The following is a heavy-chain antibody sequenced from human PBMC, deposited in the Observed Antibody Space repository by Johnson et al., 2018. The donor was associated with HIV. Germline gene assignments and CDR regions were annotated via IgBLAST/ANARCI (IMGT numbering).Heavy chain of an antibody. V-gene: IGHV3-15*01. J-gene: IGHJ3*02. Sequence: ASGFSFTNAYMTWVRLAPGKGLEWVGRIKSRPDGGTTDYGAPVKGRFSISRDDSRKTLYLQMNSLRAEDTAVYYCARASLYAGGAFDIWGQGTMVTVSS. CDR3: ARASLYAGGAFDI. CDR2: IKSRPDGGTT. CDR1: GFSFTNAY. D-gene: IGHD3-16*02.